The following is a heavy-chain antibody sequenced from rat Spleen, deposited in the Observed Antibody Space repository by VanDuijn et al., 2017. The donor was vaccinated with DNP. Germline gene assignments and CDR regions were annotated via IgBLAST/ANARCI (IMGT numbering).Heavy chain of an antibody. J-gene: IGHJ3*01. D-gene: IGHD1-7*01. Sequence: EVQLVESGGGLVQPGRSMKLSCAASGFTFSNYYMAWVRQTPKEGLEWVSTITYVGSITYYRDSVKGRFTISRDNAKSTLYLQMNSLRSEDTATYYCATSSYFGYDYGFAYWGQGTLVTVSS. CDR2: ITYVGSIT. CDR1: GFTFSNYY. V-gene: IGHV5-22*01. CDR3: ATSSYFGYDYGFAY.